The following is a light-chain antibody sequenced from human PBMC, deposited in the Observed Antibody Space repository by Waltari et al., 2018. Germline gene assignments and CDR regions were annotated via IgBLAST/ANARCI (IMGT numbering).Light chain of an antibody. CDR1: QSVKTNY. V-gene: IGKV3-20*01. J-gene: IGKJ4*01. Sequence: EVLLTQSPGTLSLSPGDRATLSCRASQSVKTNYLAWYQQKPGQAPRLLVYAATTRAAGIPDRFTGSWSGTDFTLTISRLEPEDFAVYYCQQHGSRPLTFGGGTKVEIK. CDR2: AAT. CDR3: QQHGSRPLT.